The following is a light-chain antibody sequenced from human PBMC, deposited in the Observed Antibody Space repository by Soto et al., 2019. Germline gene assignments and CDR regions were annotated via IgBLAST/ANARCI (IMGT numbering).Light chain of an antibody. V-gene: IGKV3-15*01. Sequence: EIVMTQSPATLSVSPGERATLSCRASQSVSSNLAWYQQKPGQAPRLLIYGAYTRATGIPARFSGSGSGTEFTLTISSLQSEDFAVYSCQHYNNWPPLTFGGGTKLEIK. J-gene: IGKJ4*01. CDR3: QHYNNWPPLT. CDR2: GAY. CDR1: QSVSSN.